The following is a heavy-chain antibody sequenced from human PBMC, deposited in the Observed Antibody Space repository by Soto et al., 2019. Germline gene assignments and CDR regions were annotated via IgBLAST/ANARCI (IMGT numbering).Heavy chain of an antibody. Sequence: GWSLRLSCAASGFTFSSYAMHWVRQAPGKGLEWVAVISYDGSNKYYADSVKGRFTISRDNSKNTLYLQMNSLRAEDTAVYYCARDVSTWYYFDYWGQGTLVTVSS. CDR2: ISYDGSNK. J-gene: IGHJ4*02. CDR1: GFTFSSYA. CDR3: ARDVSTWYYFDY. V-gene: IGHV3-30-3*01. D-gene: IGHD6-13*01.